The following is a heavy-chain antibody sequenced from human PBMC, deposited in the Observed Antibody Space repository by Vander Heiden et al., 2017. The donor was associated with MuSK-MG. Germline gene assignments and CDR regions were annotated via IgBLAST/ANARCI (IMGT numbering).Heavy chain of an antibody. D-gene: IGHD2-8*02. CDR2: LAGSVGST. CDR3: AKDWGVYWGYFFDS. CDR1: EFIFSSYA. J-gene: IGHJ4*02. V-gene: IGHV3-23*01. Sequence: EVQLLESGGGLIQPGGSLRLSCRASEFIFSSYAMSWVRQAPGKGLEWVSSLAGSVGSTYYADSVRGRFTISRDNSKNTLFLQMNSLRAEDTAVYYCAKDWGVYWGYFFDSWGQGTLVTVSS.